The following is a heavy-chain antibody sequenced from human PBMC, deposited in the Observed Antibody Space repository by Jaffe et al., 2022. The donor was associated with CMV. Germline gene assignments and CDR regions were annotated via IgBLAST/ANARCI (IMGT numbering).Heavy chain of an antibody. J-gene: IGHJ4*02. CDR2: IYYSGST. CDR3: ARADFDYYDSSVGSFDY. V-gene: IGHV4-59*01. D-gene: IGHD3-22*01. CDR1: GGSISSYY. Sequence: QVQLQESGPGLVKPSETLSLTCTVSGGSISSYYWSWIRQPPGKGLEWIGYIYYSGSTNYNPSLKSRVTISVDTSKNQFSLKLSSVTAADTAVYYCARADFDYYDSSVGSFDYWGQGTLVTVSS.